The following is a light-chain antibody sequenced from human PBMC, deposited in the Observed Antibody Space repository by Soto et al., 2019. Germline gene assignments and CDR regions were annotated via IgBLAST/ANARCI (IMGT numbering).Light chain of an antibody. J-gene: IGLJ3*02. CDR3: QTWGTGIPWV. CDR1: SGHSSYA. Sequence: QPVLTQSPSASASLGASVKLTCTLSSGHSSYAIAWHQQQPEKGPRYLMKLNSDGXHSXXXXXXXXFSGSSSGAERYLTISSLQSEDEADYYCQTWGTGIPWVFGGGTKLTVL. V-gene: IGLV4-69*01. CDR2: LNSDGXH.